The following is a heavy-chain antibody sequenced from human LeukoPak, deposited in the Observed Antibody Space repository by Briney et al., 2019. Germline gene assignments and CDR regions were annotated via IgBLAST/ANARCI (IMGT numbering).Heavy chain of an antibody. CDR1: GYFFNTYW. V-gene: IGHV5-51*01. Sequence: GESLKISCEGSGYFFNTYWVAWVRQTPGKGLEWMGIISPDDSYTRYSPSFAGHITISADKSISTAYLQWTSLKASDSAMYYCARHTGSFTPMDYWGQGTLVTVSS. D-gene: IGHD5-18*01. CDR2: ISPDDSYT. CDR3: ARHTGSFTPMDY. J-gene: IGHJ4*02.